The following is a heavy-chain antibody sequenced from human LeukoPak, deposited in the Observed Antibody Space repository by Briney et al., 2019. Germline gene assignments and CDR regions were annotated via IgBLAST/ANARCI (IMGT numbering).Heavy chain of an antibody. D-gene: IGHD3-3*01. Sequence: ASVKVSCKAPGYTFTGYYMHWVRQAPGQGLEWMGRINPNSGGTNYAQKFQGRVTMTRDTSISTAYMELSRLRSDDTAVYYCARDYDFCSGPEDYWGQGTLVTVSS. CDR2: INPNSGGT. V-gene: IGHV1-2*06. CDR1: GYTFTGYY. J-gene: IGHJ4*02. CDR3: ARDYDFCSGPEDY.